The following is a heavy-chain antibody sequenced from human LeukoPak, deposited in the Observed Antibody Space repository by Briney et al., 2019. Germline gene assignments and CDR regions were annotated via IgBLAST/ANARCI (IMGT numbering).Heavy chain of an antibody. J-gene: IGHJ4*02. CDR1: GFTFSGSA. V-gene: IGHV3-73*01. CDR2: IESKTNSYAT. CDR3: TKHLNSGSDYYFDY. Sequence: PGGSLRLSCAASGFTFSGSAMHGVRQASGKGVEWVGRIESKTNSYATAYTASVKGRFTISRDDSKNTAYLEMNSLKTEDTAVYYCTKHLNSGSDYYFDYWGQGTLVTVSS. D-gene: IGHD3-10*01.